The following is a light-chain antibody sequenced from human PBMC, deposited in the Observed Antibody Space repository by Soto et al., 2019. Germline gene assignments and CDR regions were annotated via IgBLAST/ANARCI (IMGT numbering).Light chain of an antibody. V-gene: IGKV1-39*01. J-gene: IGKJ1*01. Sequence: DVQMTQSPSSLSASVGDSVTITCRASQRANNYLNWYQQKPGEAPKLLIYAASSLQIGVPSRFGGSGSGTDFTLAISGLQPEDFAIYYCQQSYITPWTFGQGTKVEIK. CDR1: QRANNY. CDR2: AAS. CDR3: QQSYITPWT.